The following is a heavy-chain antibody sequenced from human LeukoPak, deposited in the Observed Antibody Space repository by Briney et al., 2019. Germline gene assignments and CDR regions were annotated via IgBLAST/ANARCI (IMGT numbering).Heavy chain of an antibody. J-gene: IGHJ4*02. Sequence: GGSLRLSCAASGFTFSSYSMNWVRQAPGKGLEWVSTISITDGDTYYADSVKGRFTISRDNSKNSLYLQMNSLRAEDTAVYYCARDADTAMVSLDYWGQGTLVTVSS. D-gene: IGHD5-18*01. CDR3: ARDADTAMVSLDY. CDR1: GFTFSSYS. V-gene: IGHV3-21*01. CDR2: ISITDGDT.